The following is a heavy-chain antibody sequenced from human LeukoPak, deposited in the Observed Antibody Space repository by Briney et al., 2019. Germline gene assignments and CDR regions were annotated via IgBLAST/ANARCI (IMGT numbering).Heavy chain of an antibody. D-gene: IGHD3-9*01. CDR2: ITGSGDTT. J-gene: IGHJ4*02. V-gene: IGHV3-23*01. Sequence: GGSLRLSCAASGFIFRNYAMSWVRRAPGKGLEWVSAITGSGDTTYYADSVKGRFTISRDNSKNTLYVEMNTLRAEDTAVYYCAKWGDYDILTGYYVSDFWGQGTLVTVSS. CDR1: GFIFRNYA. CDR3: AKWGDYDILTGYYVSDF.